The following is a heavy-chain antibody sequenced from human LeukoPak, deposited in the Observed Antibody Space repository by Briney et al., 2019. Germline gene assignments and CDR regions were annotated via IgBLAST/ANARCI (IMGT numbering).Heavy chain of an antibody. Sequence: EASETLSLTCTVSGGSISSSSYYWGWIRQPPGKGLEWIGSIYYSGSTYYSPSLKSRVTISVGTSKNQFSLKLSSVTAADTAVYDCARHLVDTVTSVIPYYFDYWGQGTLVTVSS. V-gene: IGHV4-39*01. D-gene: IGHD4-17*01. J-gene: IGHJ4*02. CDR1: GGSISSSSYY. CDR3: ARHLVDTVTSVIPYYFDY. CDR2: IYYSGST.